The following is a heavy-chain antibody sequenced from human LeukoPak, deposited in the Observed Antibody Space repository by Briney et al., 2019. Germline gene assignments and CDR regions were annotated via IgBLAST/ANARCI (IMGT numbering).Heavy chain of an antibody. Sequence: GSLRLSCAASGFTFSSYGMHWVRQAPGKGLEWVAVIWYDGSNKYYADSVKGRFTISGDNSKNTLYLQMNSLGAEDTAVYYCARDPPYSSSWYHGMDVWGQGTTVTVSS. V-gene: IGHV3-33*01. CDR2: IWYDGSNK. J-gene: IGHJ6*02. D-gene: IGHD6-13*01. CDR1: GFTFSSYG. CDR3: ARDPPYSSSWYHGMDV.